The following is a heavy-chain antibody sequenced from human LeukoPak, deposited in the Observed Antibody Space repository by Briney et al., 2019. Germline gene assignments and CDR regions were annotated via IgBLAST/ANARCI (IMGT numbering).Heavy chain of an antibody. CDR1: GGSISRSSYY. D-gene: IGHD2/OR15-2a*01. CDR3: ATRIHRQHFDH. J-gene: IGHJ4*02. V-gene: IGHV4-39*01. CDR2: IYSTGTT. Sequence: SETLSLTCTVSGGSISRSSYYWGWIRQPPEKGREWIGNIYSTGTTYYNPSLNSRVTISVDTSKNQFSLRLTSVTPADTAVYYGATRIHRQHFDHWGQGNLVTVSS.